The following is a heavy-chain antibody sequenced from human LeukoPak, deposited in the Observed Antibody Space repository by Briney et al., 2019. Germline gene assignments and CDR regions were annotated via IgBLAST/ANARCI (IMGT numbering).Heavy chain of an antibody. J-gene: IGHJ4*02. CDR2: IQYDGSNK. CDR3: ARSLTMVRAYDY. Sequence: GGSLRLSCAASGFTFSSYGMHWVRQAPGKGLEWVTFIQYDGSNKYYADSVKGRFTISRDNSKNAVYLQMNSLRTEDTAVYYCARSLTMVRAYDYWGQGTLVTVSS. CDR1: GFTFSSYG. V-gene: IGHV3-30*02. D-gene: IGHD3-10*01.